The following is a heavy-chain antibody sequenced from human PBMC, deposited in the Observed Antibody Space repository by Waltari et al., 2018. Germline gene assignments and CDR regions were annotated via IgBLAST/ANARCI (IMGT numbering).Heavy chain of an antibody. D-gene: IGHD6-19*01. CDR1: GFTFSSYA. V-gene: IGHV3-64*01. Sequence: EVQVVESGGGLVQPGGSLRLSCAASGFTFSSYALYCVRQAPGKGLEYVSAISSNGGSTYYAKSVQGRFTISRDNSKNTLYLQMGSLRAEDMAVYYCARVFSRIIVAGLDYWGQGTLVTVSS. J-gene: IGHJ4*02. CDR2: ISSNGGST. CDR3: ARVFSRIIVAGLDY.